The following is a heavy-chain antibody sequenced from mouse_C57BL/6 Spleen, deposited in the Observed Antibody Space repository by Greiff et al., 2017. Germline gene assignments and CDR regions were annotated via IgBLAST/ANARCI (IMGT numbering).Heavy chain of an antibody. J-gene: IGHJ2*01. Sequence: QVQLQQSGAELMKPGASVKLSCKATGYTFTGYWIEWVKQRPGHGLEWIGEILPGSGSTSYNEKFKGKATFTADTSSNTAYMQLSSLTTEDSAIYYGARKGGYYGNYFDYWGQGTTLTVSS. CDR3: ARKGGYYGNYFDY. D-gene: IGHD2-1*01. CDR2: ILPGSGST. CDR1: GYTFTGYW. V-gene: IGHV1-9*01.